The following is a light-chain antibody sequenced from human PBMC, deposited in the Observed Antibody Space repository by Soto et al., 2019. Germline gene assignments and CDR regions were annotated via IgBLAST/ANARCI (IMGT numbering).Light chain of an antibody. CDR2: ENN. CDR1: SSNIGNNY. CDR3: GTWDSSLSAV. Sequence: QSVLTQPPSVSAAPGQKVTISCSGSSSNIGNNYVSWYQQLPGTAPKLLIYENNKRPSGIPDRFSCSKSGTSATLGITGLQTGDEADYYCGTWDSSLSAVFGGGTKVTVL. V-gene: IGLV1-51*02. J-gene: IGLJ3*02.